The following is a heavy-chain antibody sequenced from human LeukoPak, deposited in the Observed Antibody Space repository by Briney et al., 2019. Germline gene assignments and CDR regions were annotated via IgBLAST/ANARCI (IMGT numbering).Heavy chain of an antibody. Sequence: SETLSLTCTVSGGSISSYYWSWIRQPPGKGLEWIGNIYYSGSTNYNPSLKSQVTISVDTSKNQFSLRLNSVTAADTAVYYCARPYSSGWRGAFDIWGQGTMVTVSS. CDR1: GGSISSYY. CDR2: IYYSGST. V-gene: IGHV4-59*01. J-gene: IGHJ3*02. D-gene: IGHD6-25*01. CDR3: ARPYSSGWRGAFDI.